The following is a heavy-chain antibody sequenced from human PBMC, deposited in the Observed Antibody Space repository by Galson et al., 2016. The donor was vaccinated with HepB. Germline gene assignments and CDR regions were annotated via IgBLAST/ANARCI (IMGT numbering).Heavy chain of an antibody. V-gene: IGHV4-59*03. D-gene: IGHD2-15*01. Sequence: SETLSLTCTVSGDSIRSYYWSWIRQPPGKGLEWIGYIYNSGSTNYNPSLKSRFSISADTSKNQFSLKLRSVTAADTAGYFCAGGRFCSGGSCRRPGFLDNWGQGIRVTVSP. CDR3: AGGRFCSGGSCRRPGFLDN. CDR1: GDSIRSYY. CDR2: IYNSGST. J-gene: IGHJ4*02.